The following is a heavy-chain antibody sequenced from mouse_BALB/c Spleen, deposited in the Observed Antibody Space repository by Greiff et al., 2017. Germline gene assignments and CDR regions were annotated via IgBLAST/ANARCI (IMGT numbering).Heavy chain of an antibody. V-gene: IGHV5-12-1*01. CDR3: ARHLLRFFDY. CDR1: GFAFSSYD. D-gene: IGHD1-1*01. CDR2: ISSGGGST. Sequence: EVKLVESGGGLVKPGGSLKLSCAASGFAFSSYDMSWVRQTPEKRLEWVAYISSGGGSTYYPDTVKGRFTISRDNAKNTLYLQMSSLKSEDTAMYYCARHLLRFFDYWGQGTTLTVSS. J-gene: IGHJ2*01.